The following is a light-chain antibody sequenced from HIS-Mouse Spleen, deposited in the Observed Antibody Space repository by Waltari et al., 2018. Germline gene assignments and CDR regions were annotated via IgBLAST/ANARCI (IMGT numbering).Light chain of an antibody. CDR3: SSYAGSNNYV. J-gene: IGLJ1*01. Sequence: QSALTQPPPASGSPGQSVTSSRTGPGIDAGGHNYVSWYQQPPGKAPKLLIYEVSKRPSGVPDRFSGSRSGNTASLTVSGLQAEDEADYYCSSYAGSNNYVFGTGTKVTVL. V-gene: IGLV2-8*01. CDR2: EVS. CDR1: GIDAGGHNY.